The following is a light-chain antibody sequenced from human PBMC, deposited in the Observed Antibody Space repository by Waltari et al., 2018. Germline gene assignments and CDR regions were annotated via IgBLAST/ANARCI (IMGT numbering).Light chain of an antibody. Sequence: QSVLTQPPSVSGAPGQRFTISCSGSTSNIGAPYDVHWYQQHPGTAPKLLIFANVHRPSGVPDRFSGSKSGTSASLAITGLQAEDEADYYCQSYDRRLEVIFGGGTKLAVL. CDR1: TSNIGAPYD. J-gene: IGLJ2*01. CDR2: ANV. CDR3: QSYDRRLEVI. V-gene: IGLV1-40*01.